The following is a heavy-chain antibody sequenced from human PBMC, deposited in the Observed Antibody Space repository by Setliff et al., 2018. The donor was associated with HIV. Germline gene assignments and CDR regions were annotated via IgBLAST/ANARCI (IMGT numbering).Heavy chain of an antibody. D-gene: IGHD3-16*01. CDR1: GFTFSTYG. CDR3: AKDMNYNNDYPGVLGS. CDR2: IRYDGSNQ. Sequence: LRLSCAASGFTFSTYGMQWVRQAPGKGLEWVAFIRYDGSNQYYADSVKGRFTISRDNSKNTLYLQMNSLRAEDTAVYYCAKDMNYNNDYPGVLGSWGRGTLVTVS. V-gene: IGHV3-30*02. J-gene: IGHJ4*02.